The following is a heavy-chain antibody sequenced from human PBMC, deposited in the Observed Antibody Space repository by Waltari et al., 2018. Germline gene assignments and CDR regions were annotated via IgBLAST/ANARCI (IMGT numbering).Heavy chain of an antibody. CDR2: ISWNSGSI. J-gene: IGHJ3*02. Sequence: EVQLVESGGGLIQPGRSLRLSCAASGFTFDDYAMHWVRQAPGKGLEWVSGISWNSGSIGYADSVKGRFTISRDNAKNSLYLQMNSLRAEDMSLYYCAKAQSSGWSRGAFDIWGQGTMVTVSS. V-gene: IGHV3-9*03. CDR3: AKAQSSGWSRGAFDI. CDR1: GFTFDDYA. D-gene: IGHD6-19*01.